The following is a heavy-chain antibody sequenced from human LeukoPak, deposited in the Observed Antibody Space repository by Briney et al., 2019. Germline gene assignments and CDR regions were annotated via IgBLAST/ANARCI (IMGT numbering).Heavy chain of an antibody. CDR1: GGSITSSAYY. V-gene: IGHV4-39*07. Sequence: SETLSLTCTVSGGSITSSAYYWAWIRQPPGKGLEWIGSYYSGSTSYNPSLKSRVTISVDTSNNQFSLRLSSVTAADTAVYSCARAPYGDYVHDSLRYFDLWGQGTLVTVSS. D-gene: IGHD5/OR15-5a*01. CDR3: ARAPYGDYVHDSLRYFDL. J-gene: IGHJ4*02. CDR2: YYSGST.